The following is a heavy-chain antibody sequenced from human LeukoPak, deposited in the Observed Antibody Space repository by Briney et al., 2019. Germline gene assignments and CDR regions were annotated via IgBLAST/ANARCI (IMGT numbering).Heavy chain of an antibody. CDR1: GFTFSSYG. V-gene: IGHV3-30*18. CDR3: AKDGVDDFGYSYGYGY. D-gene: IGHD5-18*01. CDR2: ISYDGSNK. Sequence: PGGSLRLSCAASGFTFSSYGMHWVRQAPGKGLEWVAVISYDGSNKYYADSVKGRFTISRDYSKNTLYLQMNSLRAEDTAVYYCAKDGVDDFGYSYGYGYWGQGTLVTVSS. J-gene: IGHJ4*02.